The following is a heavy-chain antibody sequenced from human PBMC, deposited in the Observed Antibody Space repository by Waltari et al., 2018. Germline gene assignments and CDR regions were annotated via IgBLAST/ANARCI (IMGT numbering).Heavy chain of an antibody. CDR3: VKDIGGSDS. Sequence: DVQLAEYGGGLVQPGGSLRLSCAASGFIFDDFTMHWVRQPPGKGLEWVSLISWDGDLTYYGDSVKGRFTISRDNSKDSLYLQMNSLRSEDTALYYCVKDIGGSDSWGQGTPVTVSS. V-gene: IGHV3-43*01. J-gene: IGHJ4*02. CDR1: GFIFDDFT. CDR2: ISWDGDLT.